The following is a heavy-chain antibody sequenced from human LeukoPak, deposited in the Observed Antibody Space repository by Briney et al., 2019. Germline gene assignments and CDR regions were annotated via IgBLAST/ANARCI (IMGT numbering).Heavy chain of an antibody. J-gene: IGHJ5*02. CDR3: ARRVVRGVRFDP. Sequence: ASVKVSCKASGYTFTGYYMHWVRQAPGQGLEWMGWINPNSGGTNYAQKFQGRVTMTGDTSISTAYMELSRLRSDDTAVYYCARRVVRGVRFDPWGQGTLVTVSS. CDR1: GYTFTGYY. CDR2: INPNSGGT. V-gene: IGHV1-2*02. D-gene: IGHD3-10*01.